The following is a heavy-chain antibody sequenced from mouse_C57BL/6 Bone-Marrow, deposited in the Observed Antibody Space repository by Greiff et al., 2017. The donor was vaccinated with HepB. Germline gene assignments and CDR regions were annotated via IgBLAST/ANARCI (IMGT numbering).Heavy chain of an antibody. J-gene: IGHJ2*01. D-gene: IGHD1-1*01. CDR1: GYAFSSSW. CDR3: ALFTTVVAFDY. Sequence: QVQLQQSGPELVKPGASVKISCKASGYAFSSSWMNWVKQRPGKGLEWIGRIYPGDGDTNYNGKFKGKATLTADKSSSTAYMQLSSLTSEDSAVYVCALFTTVVAFDYWGQGTTLTVSS. CDR2: IYPGDGDT. V-gene: IGHV1-82*01.